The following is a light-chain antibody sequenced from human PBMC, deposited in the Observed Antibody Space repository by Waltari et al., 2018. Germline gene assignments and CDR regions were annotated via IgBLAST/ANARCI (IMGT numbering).Light chain of an antibody. V-gene: IGLV1-47*01. CDR2: ENS. J-gene: IGLJ2*01. CDR1: HSNTGSTF. CDR3: AAWDDGLRGPA. Sequence: QSVLTQSPSVSETPGQKITISCSGRHSNTGSTFVNCYQPVPGTAPNLLIYENSQRPTGVPVRFSAAKSGTSASLAIIGLQSQDEADYYCAAWDDGLRGPAFGGGTKVTVL.